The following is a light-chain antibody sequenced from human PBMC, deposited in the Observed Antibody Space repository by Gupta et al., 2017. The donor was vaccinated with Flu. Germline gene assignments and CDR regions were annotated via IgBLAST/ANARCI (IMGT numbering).Light chain of an antibody. CDR3: RSGTSSNTLV. J-gene: IGLJ2*01. CDR1: STDFGCYKY. V-gene: IGLV2-14*01. CDR2: EVT. Sequence: IAISCTGTSTDFGCYKYVCWHHNHPAKAHHLLFYEVTNRPAGVSSRFSVSKSGDTASLTISGLQAEDAADYYCRSGTSSNTLVFGGGTRLTVL.